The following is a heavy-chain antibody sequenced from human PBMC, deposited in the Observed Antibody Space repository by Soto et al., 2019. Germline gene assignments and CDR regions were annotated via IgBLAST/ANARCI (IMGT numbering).Heavy chain of an antibody. Sequence: PGESLKISCKGPGYSFTSYWIGWVRQMPGKGLEWMGIIYPGDSDTRYSPSFQGQVTISADKSISTAYLQWSSLKASDTAMYYCARHVKARDWYYGMDVWGQGTTVTVSS. J-gene: IGHJ6*02. CDR3: ARHVKARDWYYGMDV. D-gene: IGHD3-9*01. CDR1: GYSFTSYW. CDR2: IYPGDSDT. V-gene: IGHV5-51*01.